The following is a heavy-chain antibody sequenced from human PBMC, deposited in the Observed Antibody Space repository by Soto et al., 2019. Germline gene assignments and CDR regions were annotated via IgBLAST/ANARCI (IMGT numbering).Heavy chain of an antibody. CDR2: ISNYNGNT. CDR1: GYTFTSYT. Sequence: ASVKVSCKASGYTFTSYTIHWVRQAPGQGPEWMGWISNYNGNTNYAQNFLGRVTLTTDRSTSTAHMELRSLRSDDTAVYYCVRDLQRFSSWYDYLDSWGQGTRVTVSS. D-gene: IGHD6-13*01. V-gene: IGHV1-18*01. CDR3: VRDLQRFSSWYDYLDS. J-gene: IGHJ4*02.